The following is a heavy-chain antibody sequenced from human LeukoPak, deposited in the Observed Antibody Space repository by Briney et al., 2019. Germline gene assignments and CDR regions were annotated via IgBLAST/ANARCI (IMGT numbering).Heavy chain of an antibody. CDR1: GFTFKSYR. CDR3: ATGQGHGMDV. J-gene: IGHJ6*02. V-gene: IGHV3-74*01. CDR2: INSGGSST. D-gene: IGHD1-14*01. Sequence: GVSLRLSCAASGFTFKSYRMHWVRQAPGKGVVWLSRINSGGSSTSYADSVKGRFTISRDNAKNTLYLQMNSLRAEDTAVYYCATGQGHGMDVWGQGTTVTVSS.